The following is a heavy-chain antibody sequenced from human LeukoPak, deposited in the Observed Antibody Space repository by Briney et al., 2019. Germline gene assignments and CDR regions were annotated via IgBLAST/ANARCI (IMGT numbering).Heavy chain of an antibody. CDR1: GYSISSGYY. CDR3: ARDDYVWGSYRTSGTFDY. D-gene: IGHD3-16*02. CDR2: INHSGST. Sequence: SETLSLTCTVSGYSISSGYYWGWIRQPPGKGLEWIGEINHSGSTNYNPSLKSRVTISVDTSKNQFSLKLSSVTAADTAVYYCARDDYVWGSYRTSGTFDYWGQGTLVTVSS. V-gene: IGHV4-38-2*02. J-gene: IGHJ4*02.